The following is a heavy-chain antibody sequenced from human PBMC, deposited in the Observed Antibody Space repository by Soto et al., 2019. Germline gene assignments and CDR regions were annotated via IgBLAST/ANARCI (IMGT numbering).Heavy chain of an antibody. J-gene: IGHJ6*02. CDR3: VRETLYDILTGEPYGMDV. D-gene: IGHD3-9*01. Sequence: PGGSLRLSCAASGFTFSSYEMNWVRQAPGKGLEWVSYISSSGSTIYYADSVKGRFTISRDNAKNSLYLQMNSLRAEDTAVYYCVRETLYDILTGEPYGMDVWGQGTTVTVSS. CDR2: ISSSGSTI. CDR1: GFTFSSYE. V-gene: IGHV3-48*03.